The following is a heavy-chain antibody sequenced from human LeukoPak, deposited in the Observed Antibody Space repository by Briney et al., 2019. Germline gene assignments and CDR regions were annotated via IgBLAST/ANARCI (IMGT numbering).Heavy chain of an antibody. CDR1: GGSFSSYY. V-gene: IGHV4-4*07. CDR3: ARGLRYTSSSVYYFDY. CDR2: IYSSGSS. J-gene: IGHJ4*02. D-gene: IGHD6-6*01. Sequence: PSETLSLTCTVSGGSFSSYYWSWIRQPAGKGLEWIGLIYSSGSSNYIPSLKSRVTMSVDTSKRQFSLRRSSLTAADTAVYYCARGLRYTSSSVYYFDYWGQGTLVTVSS.